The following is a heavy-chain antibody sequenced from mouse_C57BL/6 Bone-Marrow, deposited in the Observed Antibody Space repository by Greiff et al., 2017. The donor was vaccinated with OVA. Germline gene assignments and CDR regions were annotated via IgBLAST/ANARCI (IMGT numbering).Heavy chain of an antibody. CDR3: ARGPYYYGGRWFAY. CDR1: GYAFTNYL. Sequence: QVQLQQSGAELVRPGTSVKVSCKASGYAFTNYLIEWVKQRPGQGLEWIGVINPGSGGTNYNEKFKGKATLTAVKSSSTAYMQLSSLTSEDSAVYFCARGPYYYGGRWFAYWGQGTLVTVSA. CDR2: INPGSGGT. J-gene: IGHJ3*01. V-gene: IGHV1-54*01. D-gene: IGHD1-1*01.